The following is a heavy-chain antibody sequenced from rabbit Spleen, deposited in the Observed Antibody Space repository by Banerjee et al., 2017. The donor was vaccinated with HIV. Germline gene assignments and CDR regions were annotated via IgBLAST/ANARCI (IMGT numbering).Heavy chain of an antibody. D-gene: IGHD4-1*01. V-gene: IGHV1S40*01. CDR2: IYAGSSGST. CDR1: GFSFSSSYF. Sequence: QSLEESGGDLVKPGASLTLTCTASGFSFSSSYFMCWVRQAPGKRPEWIACIYAGSSGSTYYASWAKGRFTISKTSSTTVTLQMTRLTVADTASYFCARDLAGVIGWNLNLWGPGTLVTVS. CDR3: ARDLAGVIGWNLNL. J-gene: IGHJ4*01.